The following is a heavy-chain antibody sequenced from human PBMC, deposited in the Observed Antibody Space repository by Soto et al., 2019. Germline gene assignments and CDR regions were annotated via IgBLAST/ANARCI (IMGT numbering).Heavy chain of an antibody. D-gene: IGHD2-21*02. J-gene: IGHJ3*01. CDR2: ISGGGGST. Sequence: EVQLLESGGGLVQPGGSLRLSCAASGFTFNTYAMNWVRQVPGKGLEWVASISGGGGSTYYADSVKGRFTISRDTSKNTLYLQMNSLSAEDTAVYYCAKGFIVAVTAIRPDDNFDVWGQGTMVTVSS. CDR3: AKGFIVAVTAIRPDDNFDV. V-gene: IGHV3-23*01. CDR1: GFTFNTYA.